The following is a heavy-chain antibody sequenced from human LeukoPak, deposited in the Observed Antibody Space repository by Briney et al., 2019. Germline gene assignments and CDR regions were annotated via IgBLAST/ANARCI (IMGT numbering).Heavy chain of an antibody. CDR1: GGSISRYY. J-gene: IGHJ5*02. CDR2: IYYSGST. CDR3: ARAIEYSSSWFDP. D-gene: IGHD6-6*01. V-gene: IGHV4-59*01. Sequence: SETLSLTCTVSGGSISRYYWSWVRQPPGKGLEWVGYIYYSGSTNYNPSLKSRVTISVDTSKNQFSLKLSSVTAADTAVYYCARAIEYSSSWFDPWGQGTLVTVSS.